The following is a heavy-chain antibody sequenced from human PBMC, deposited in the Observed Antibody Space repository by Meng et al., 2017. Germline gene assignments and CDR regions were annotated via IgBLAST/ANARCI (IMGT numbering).Heavy chain of an antibody. D-gene: IGHD5-18*01. Sequence: EGQLVGSGGGLVKPGGSLRLSCAASGFTFSSYSMNWVRQAPGKGLEWVSSISSSSSYIYYADSVKGRFTISRDNAKNSLYLQMNSLRAEDTAVYYCARDMTLAAAMVYWGQGTLVTVSS. J-gene: IGHJ4*02. V-gene: IGHV3-21*01. CDR1: GFTFSSYS. CDR2: ISSSSSYI. CDR3: ARDMTLAAAMVY.